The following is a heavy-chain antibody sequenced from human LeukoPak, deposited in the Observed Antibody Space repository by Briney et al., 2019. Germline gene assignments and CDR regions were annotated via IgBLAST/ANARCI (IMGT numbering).Heavy chain of an antibody. J-gene: IGHJ5*02. V-gene: IGHV1-69*13. CDR1: GYTFTSYA. CDR2: IIPIFGTA. CDR3: ARQTGIVVPAAMRGWFDP. Sequence: SVKVSCKASGYTFTSYAISWVRQAPGQGLEWMGGIIPIFGTANYAQKFQGRVTITADESTSTAYMELSSLRSEDTAVYYCARQTGIVVPAAMRGWFDPWGQGTLVTVSS. D-gene: IGHD2-2*01.